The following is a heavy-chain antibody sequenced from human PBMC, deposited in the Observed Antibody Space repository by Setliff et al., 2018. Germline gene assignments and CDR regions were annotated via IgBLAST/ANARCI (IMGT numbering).Heavy chain of an antibody. CDR3: ARAHTWSLPNDNSGYPGWFDP. CDR1: GFSISSGYY. D-gene: IGHD3-22*01. J-gene: IGHJ5*02. V-gene: IGHV4-38-2*01. Sequence: PSETLSLTCAVSGFSISSGYYWGWIRQPPGKRLEWIVNIHHSGKAYYNPSLKSRVTMSVDTSKNHVSLKLSSVTAADTAVCYCARAHTWSLPNDNSGYPGWFDPWGQGTLVTVS. CDR2: IHHSGKA.